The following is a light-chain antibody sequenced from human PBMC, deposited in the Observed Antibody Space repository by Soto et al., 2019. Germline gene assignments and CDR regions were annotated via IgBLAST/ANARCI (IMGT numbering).Light chain of an antibody. V-gene: IGLV2-8*01. CDR3: SSFAVSNSFV. CDR1: SNDVGAYNY. Sequence: QSALTQPPSASGSPGHSVTISCTGTSNDVGAYNYVSWYQQHPGKAPKVMIYEVNKRPSGVPDRFSGSKSGNTASLTVSGLQAEDEADYYCSSFAVSNSFVFGTGTKVPVL. CDR2: EVN. J-gene: IGLJ1*01.